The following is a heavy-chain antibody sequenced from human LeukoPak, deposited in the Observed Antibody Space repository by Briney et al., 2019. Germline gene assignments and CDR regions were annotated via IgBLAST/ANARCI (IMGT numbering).Heavy chain of an antibody. CDR2: ISGSGVST. J-gene: IGHJ3*02. CDR1: GFTFRTSG. CDR3: AKEGAIVVVNGAFDI. D-gene: IGHD3-22*01. Sequence: GTLTLSCAASGFTFRTSGMSWVRQAPGKGLEWVSAISGSGVSTYYADSVKGRFTISRDNSKNTLYLQMNSLRAEDTAVYYCAKEGAIVVVNGAFDIWGQGTMVTVSS. V-gene: IGHV3-23*01.